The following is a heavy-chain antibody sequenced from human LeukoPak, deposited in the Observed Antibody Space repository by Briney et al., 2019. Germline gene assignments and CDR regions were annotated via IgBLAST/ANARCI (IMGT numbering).Heavy chain of an antibody. D-gene: IGHD2-2*01. CDR3: ARDLGYCSSTSCYDNWFDP. J-gene: IGHJ5*02. V-gene: IGHV3-30*04. CDR2: ISYDGSNK. Sequence: GGSLRLSCAASGFTFSSYAMHWVRQAPGKGLEWVAVISYDGSNKYYADSVKGRFTISRDNSKNTLYLQMNSLRAEDTAVYYCARDLGYCSSTSCYDNWFDPWAREPWSPSPQ. CDR1: GFTFSSYA.